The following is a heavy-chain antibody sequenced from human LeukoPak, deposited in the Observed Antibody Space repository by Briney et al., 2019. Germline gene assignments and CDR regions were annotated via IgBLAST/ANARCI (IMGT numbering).Heavy chain of an antibody. V-gene: IGHV3-33*06. Sequence: PGRSLRLSCAASGFTFSSYGMHWVRQAPGKGLEWVAVIWYDGGNKYYADSVKGRFTISRDNSKNTLYLQMYSLRAEDTAVYYCAKVRYYYDSSGSSYYFDYWGQGTLVTVSS. CDR3: AKVRYYYDSSGSSYYFDY. CDR1: GFTFSSYG. D-gene: IGHD3-22*01. CDR2: IWYDGGNK. J-gene: IGHJ4*02.